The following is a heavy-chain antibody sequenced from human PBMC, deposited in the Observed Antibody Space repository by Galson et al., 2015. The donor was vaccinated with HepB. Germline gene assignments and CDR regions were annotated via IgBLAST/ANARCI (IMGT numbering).Heavy chain of an antibody. Sequence: SVKVSCKASGYSFTDFAIGWVRQAPGQGLEWMGWISGYSRDTNYAQNFQGRVTMTTDTSTGTAYLQLRSLRSDDTAVYYCARHRRSVVVVASTPFDYWGQGTLVTVSS. CDR3: ARHRRSVVVVASTPFDY. CDR1: GYSFTDFA. CDR2: ISGYSRDT. J-gene: IGHJ4*02. V-gene: IGHV1-18*01. D-gene: IGHD2-15*01.